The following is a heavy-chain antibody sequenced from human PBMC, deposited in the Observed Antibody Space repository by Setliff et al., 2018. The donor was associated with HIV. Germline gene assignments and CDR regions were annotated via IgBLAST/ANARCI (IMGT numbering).Heavy chain of an antibody. Sequence: SLTCTVSGGPSGSLTSTSYYWGWIRQPPGRGLEWIGSIYFGGTTYYNPSLKSRITISIPTSRNQFSLKVTSVTAADTAVYYCARASGAWPYYHCYMDVWGKGTTVTVSS. CDR3: ARASGAWPYYHCYMDV. D-gene: IGHD3-10*01. CDR1: GGPSGSLTSTSYY. CDR2: IYFGGTT. J-gene: IGHJ6*03. V-gene: IGHV4-39*07.